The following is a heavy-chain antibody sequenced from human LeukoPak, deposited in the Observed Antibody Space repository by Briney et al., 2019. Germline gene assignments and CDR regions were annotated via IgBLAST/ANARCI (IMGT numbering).Heavy chain of an antibody. CDR2: ISWNSGSI. CDR3: AKDKGAVAGAFDY. CDR1: GFTFDDYA. V-gene: IGHV3-9*03. J-gene: IGHJ4*02. Sequence: GGSLRLSCVASGFTFDDYAMHWVRQAPGKGLEWVSGISWNSGSIGYADSVKGRFAISRDNAKNSLYLQMNSLRAEDMALYYCAKDKGAVAGAFDYWGQGTLVTVSS. D-gene: IGHD6-19*01.